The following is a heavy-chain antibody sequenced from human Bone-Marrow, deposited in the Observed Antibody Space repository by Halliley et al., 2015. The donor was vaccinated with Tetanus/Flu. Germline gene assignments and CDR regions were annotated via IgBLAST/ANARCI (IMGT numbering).Heavy chain of an antibody. V-gene: IGHV4-59*11. CDR2: IYYSGST. CDR1: GGSISSHY. Sequence: TLSLTCTVSGGSISSHYWSWIRQPPGKGLEWIGYIYYSGSTDYNPSLKSRVTISVDTSRTQISLKLSSVTAADTAVYYCARGRKYYYDSSGYTKFFDYWGQGTLVTVSS. CDR3: ARGRKYYYDSSGYTKFFDY. J-gene: IGHJ4*02. D-gene: IGHD3-22*01.